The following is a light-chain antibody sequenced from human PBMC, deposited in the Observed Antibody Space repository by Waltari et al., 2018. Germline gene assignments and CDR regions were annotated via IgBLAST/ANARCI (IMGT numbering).Light chain of an antibody. J-gene: IGLJ3*02. CDR3: QSYDSGLSGWV. CDR2: GNN. V-gene: IGLV1-40*01. CDR1: SSTIGAHSD. Sequence: QSVLTQPPSGPEAPGQRSTISCTEVSSTIGAHSDVHRYRQLPGTAPKPLICGNNNRPSGVPYRFTGSRSGTSASLAISGLQAEDEADYYCQSYDSGLSGWVFGGGTKLTVL.